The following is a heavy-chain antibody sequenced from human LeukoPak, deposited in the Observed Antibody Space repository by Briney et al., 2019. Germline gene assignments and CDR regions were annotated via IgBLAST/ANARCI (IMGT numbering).Heavy chain of an antibody. D-gene: IGHD2-21*01. J-gene: IGHJ3*02. Sequence: PGGSLRLSCAASGFTFSGYGMHWVRQAPGKGLEWVSFIRYDGSDKYYADSVKGRFTISRDNSKNTLYLQMNSLRAEDTAVYYCARERGDRDAFDIWGQGTMVTVSS. CDR2: IRYDGSDK. V-gene: IGHV3-30*02. CDR1: GFTFSGYG. CDR3: ARERGDRDAFDI.